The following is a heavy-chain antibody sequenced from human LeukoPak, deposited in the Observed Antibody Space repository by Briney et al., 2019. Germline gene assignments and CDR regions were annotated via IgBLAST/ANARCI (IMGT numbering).Heavy chain of an antibody. Sequence: SETLSLTCTVSGGSISGYYWSWIRQPPGKGLEWIGNIYHSGSTNYNPSLKSRVTLSVDVSKNQFSLKLSSVTAADTAVYYCARASSSWIFDYWGQGTLVTVSS. V-gene: IGHV4-59*13. CDR3: ARASSSWIFDY. D-gene: IGHD6-13*01. J-gene: IGHJ4*02. CDR2: IYHSGST. CDR1: GGSISGYY.